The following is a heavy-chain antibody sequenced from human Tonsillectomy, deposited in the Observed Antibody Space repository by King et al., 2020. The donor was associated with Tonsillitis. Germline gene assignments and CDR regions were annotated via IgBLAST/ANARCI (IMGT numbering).Heavy chain of an antibody. J-gene: IGHJ4*02. D-gene: IGHD5-12*01. CDR2: IDPSDSYT. CDR3: ATRTGFSGYDSFFEY. Sequence: VQLVESGAEVKKPGESLRISCKASGYSFTNYLINWVRQMPGKGPEWMGRIDPSDSYTNYSPSFQGHVTISADKSISTAYLQWSSLKASDTAIYYCATRTGFSGYDSFFEYWGQGALVTASS. CDR1: GYSFTNYL. V-gene: IGHV5-10-1*03.